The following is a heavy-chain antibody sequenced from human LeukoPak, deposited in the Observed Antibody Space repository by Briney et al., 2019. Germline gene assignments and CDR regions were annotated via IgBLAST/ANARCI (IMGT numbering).Heavy chain of an antibody. J-gene: IGHJ5*02. V-gene: IGHV4-4*07. CDR1: GGSISSYY. D-gene: IGHD2-15*01. CDR3: ARDRIVVVVGATLDNWFDP. CDR2: IYTSGST. Sequence: PSETLSLTCTVSGGSISSYYWSWIRQPAGKGLEWIGRIYTSGSTNYNPSLKSRVTMSVDTSKNQFSLKLSSVTAADTAVYYCARDRIVVVVGATLDNWFDPWGQRTLVTVSS.